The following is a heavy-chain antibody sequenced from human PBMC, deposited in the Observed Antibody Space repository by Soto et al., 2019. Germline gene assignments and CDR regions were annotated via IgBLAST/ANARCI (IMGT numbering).Heavy chain of an antibody. Sequence: GGSLRLSCAASGFTFSSYAMSWVRQAPGKGLEWVSSISGSGGSTYSADSVKGRFTVSRDNSNNTLYLQMKSLRAEDTALYYCAKDLGYPRYSSGWSTGDCWGQGTLVTVSS. D-gene: IGHD6-19*01. V-gene: IGHV3-23*01. J-gene: IGHJ4*02. CDR3: AKDLGYPRYSSGWSTGDC. CDR1: GFTFSSYA. CDR2: ISGSGGST.